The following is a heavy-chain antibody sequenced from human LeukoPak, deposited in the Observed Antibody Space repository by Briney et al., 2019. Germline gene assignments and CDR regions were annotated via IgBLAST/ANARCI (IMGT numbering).Heavy chain of an antibody. CDR2: MNPNSGNT. CDR1: GYTFTIYD. Sequence: ASVSVSCKASGYTFTIYDINWVRQAPGQGLEWVGWMNPNSGNTGYAQKFQGRVTITRNTSIIPAHMELSSLRSEDTAVYDCTRSYYYDSSGYYHDWFDTWGQGTLVTVSS. CDR3: TRSYYYDSSGYYHDWFDT. V-gene: IGHV1-8*03. J-gene: IGHJ5*02. D-gene: IGHD3-22*01.